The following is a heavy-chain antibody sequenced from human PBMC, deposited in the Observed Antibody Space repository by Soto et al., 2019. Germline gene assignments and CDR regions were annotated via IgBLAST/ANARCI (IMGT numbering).Heavy chain of an antibody. CDR2: MNPNSGNT. D-gene: IGHD2-2*01. CDR1: GYTFTDYD. V-gene: IGHV1-8*01. Sequence: DSLKVSCKTSGYTFTDYDINWVRQATGQGLEWMGWMNPNSGNTGYAQKFQGRVSMTRNTATSTAYMELSSLRSDDTAIYYCARDSSTSNPVWGQGTMFTVSS. J-gene: IGHJ3*01. CDR3: ARDSSTSNPV.